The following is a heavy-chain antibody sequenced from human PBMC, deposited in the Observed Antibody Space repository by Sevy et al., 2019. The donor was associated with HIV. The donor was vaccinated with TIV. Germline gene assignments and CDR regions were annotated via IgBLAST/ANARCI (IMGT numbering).Heavy chain of an antibody. CDR2: IRGSGAST. V-gene: IGHV3-23*01. CDR1: GFTFSSYA. CDR3: HGDYDSSQLASYYYYGMDV. D-gene: IGHD3-22*01. J-gene: IGHJ6*02. Sequence: GGSLRLSCAASGFTFSSYAMSWVRQAPGKGLEWVSTIRGSGASTYYEDSVKGRFTIARDHSKNTLYLQMNSLRAEDTAVYYCHGDYDSSQLASYYYYGMDVWGQGTTVTVSS.